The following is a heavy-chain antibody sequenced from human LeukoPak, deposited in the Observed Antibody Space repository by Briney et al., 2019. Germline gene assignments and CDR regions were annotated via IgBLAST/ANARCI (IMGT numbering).Heavy chain of an antibody. Sequence: ASVKVSCKASGGTFSSYAISWARQAPGQGLEWMGGIIPIFGTANYAQKFQGRVTITTDESTSTAYMELSSLRSEDTAVYYCARAQLRFLEWLPWYMDVWGKGTTVTVSS. CDR1: GGTFSSYA. CDR2: IIPIFGTA. CDR3: ARAQLRFLEWLPWYMDV. J-gene: IGHJ6*03. V-gene: IGHV1-69*05. D-gene: IGHD3-3*01.